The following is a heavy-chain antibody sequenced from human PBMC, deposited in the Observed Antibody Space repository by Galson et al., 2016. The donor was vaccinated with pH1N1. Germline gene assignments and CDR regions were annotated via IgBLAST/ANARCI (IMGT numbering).Heavy chain of an antibody. CDR2: LNPDSGGT. CDR3: TRVGRLRSDFDP. V-gene: IGHV1-2*02. Sequence: SVKVSCKASGYTFTGNYVHWVRHAPGQGLEWMGWLNPDSGGTNYAQRFQGRVTMTRDTSISTAYMELSRLTSDDTAVYYFTRVGRLRSDFDPWGQGTLVTVSS. D-gene: IGHD3-16*01. J-gene: IGHJ5*02. CDR1: GYTFTGNY.